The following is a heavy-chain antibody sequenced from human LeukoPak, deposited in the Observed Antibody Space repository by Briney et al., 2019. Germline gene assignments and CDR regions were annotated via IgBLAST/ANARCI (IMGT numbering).Heavy chain of an antibody. J-gene: IGHJ4*02. CDR2: ISYDGNDK. Sequence: GGSLRLSCAASGFTFSSYGMHWVRQAPGRGLEWVAVISYDGNDKYYADSVKSRFTISRDNSKNTLYLQMNSLRAEDTAMYYCAKDASEGGADYHFDYWGQGTLVTVSS. D-gene: IGHD3-16*01. CDR1: GFTFSSYG. V-gene: IGHV3-30*18. CDR3: AKDASEGGADYHFDY.